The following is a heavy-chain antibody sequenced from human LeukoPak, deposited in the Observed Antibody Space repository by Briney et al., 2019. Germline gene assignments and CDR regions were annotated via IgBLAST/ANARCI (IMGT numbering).Heavy chain of an antibody. CDR3: AKVPLWFGEAYFDY. Sequence: GGSLRLSCAASGFTVSSNYMSWVRQAPGKGLEWVSVIYSGGSTYYADSVKGRFTISRDNSKNTLYLQMNSLRAEDTAVYYCAKVPLWFGEAYFDYWGQGTLVTVSS. D-gene: IGHD3-10*01. CDR2: IYSGGST. V-gene: IGHV3-66*01. J-gene: IGHJ4*02. CDR1: GFTVSSNY.